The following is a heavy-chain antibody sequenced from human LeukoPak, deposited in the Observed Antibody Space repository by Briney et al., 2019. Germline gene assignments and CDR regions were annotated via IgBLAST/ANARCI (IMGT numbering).Heavy chain of an antibody. CDR1: SGSISTYF. CDR3: ARGGASSRYFGS. CDR2: NSHSGDS. V-gene: IGHV4-59*01. Sequence: PSETLSLTCTVSSGSISTYFWSWIRQPPGKGLEWIGFNSHSGDSNYNPSLKSRVTISVDSSKDQFSLKMTSVTAADTAVYYCARGGASSRYFGSWGQGTLVTVSS. D-gene: IGHD1-26*01. J-gene: IGHJ4*02.